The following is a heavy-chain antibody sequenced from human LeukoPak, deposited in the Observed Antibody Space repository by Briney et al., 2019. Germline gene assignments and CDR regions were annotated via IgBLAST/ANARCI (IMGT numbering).Heavy chain of an antibody. Sequence: GGSLRLSCAASGFTFSSYGMHWVRQAPGKGLQWVSFIRFDGTKKYYAESMKGRFTISKDNSKNTVYLQMNSLRAEDTAVYYCAKDLGSSWISPDAFDMWGQGIMVTVSS. CDR2: IRFDGTKK. D-gene: IGHD6-13*01. V-gene: IGHV3-30*02. J-gene: IGHJ3*02. CDR1: GFTFSSYG. CDR3: AKDLGSSWISPDAFDM.